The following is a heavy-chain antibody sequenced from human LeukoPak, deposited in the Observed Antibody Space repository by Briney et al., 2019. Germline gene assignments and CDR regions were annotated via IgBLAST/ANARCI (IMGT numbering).Heavy chain of an antibody. CDR3: ARDEEAVAGSFDY. D-gene: IGHD6-19*01. V-gene: IGHV3-48*02. CDR1: GFTFSSYS. J-gene: IGHJ4*02. Sequence: GGSLRLSCAASGFTFSSYSMNWVRQAPGKGLEWISYITSRSSPIYYADSVKGRFTISRDSAKNSLYLQMNSLRDEDTAVYYCARDEEAVAGSFDYWGQGTLVTVSS. CDR2: ITSRSSPI.